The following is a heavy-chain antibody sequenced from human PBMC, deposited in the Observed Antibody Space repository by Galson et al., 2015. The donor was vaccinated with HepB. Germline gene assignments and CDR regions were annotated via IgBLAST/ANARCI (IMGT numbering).Heavy chain of an antibody. CDR1: GFTFGDYA. D-gene: IGHD3-22*01. J-gene: IGHJ1*01. V-gene: IGHV3-49*03. CDR2: ISSKAYGGTT. Sequence: SLRLSCAASGFTFGDYAMSWFRQAPGKGPEWVGFISSKAYGGTTEYAASVKGRFTISRDDSKSIANLQMNSLKTEDTAVYYCTRGYYYDSSCYYYLGYFQHWGQGTLVTVSS. CDR3: TRGYYYDSSCYYYLGYFQH.